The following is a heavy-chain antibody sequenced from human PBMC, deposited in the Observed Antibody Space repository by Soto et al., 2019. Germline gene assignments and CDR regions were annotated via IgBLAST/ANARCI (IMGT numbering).Heavy chain of an antibody. J-gene: IGHJ3*01. CDR3: ARDLRGHYGP. D-gene: IGHD4-17*01. CDR1: GFNFRNFD. V-gene: IGHV3-21*06. CDR2: VSGSSSYI. Sequence: VGSLRLSCEGSGFNFRNFDMIWVRQAPGKGLEWVSSVSGSSSYIYYADSVKGRFTVSRDNANNLVFLQMNGLRPEDTAMYYCARDLRGHYGPWGQGTMVTVSS.